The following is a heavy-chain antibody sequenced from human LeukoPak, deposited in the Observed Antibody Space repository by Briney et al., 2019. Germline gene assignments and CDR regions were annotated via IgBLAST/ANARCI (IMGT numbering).Heavy chain of an antibody. CDR2: IIPIFGTA. CDR3: ASVPPSSVTIAAAEYYFDY. V-gene: IGHV1-69*05. Sequence: SVKVSCKASGGTFSSYAISWVRQAPGQGLEWMGGIIPIFGTANYAQKFQGRVTITTDESTSTAYMELSSLRSEDTAVYYCASVPPSSVTIAAAEYYFDYWGQGTLVTVSS. J-gene: IGHJ4*02. CDR1: GGTFSSYA. D-gene: IGHD6-13*01.